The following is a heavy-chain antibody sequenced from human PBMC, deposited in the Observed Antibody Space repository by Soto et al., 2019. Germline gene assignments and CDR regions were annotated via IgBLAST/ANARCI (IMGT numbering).Heavy chain of an antibody. CDR3: VRDFDWYFDV. CDR2: INGDGTSK. Sequence: EVQLAESGGGSIQPGGSLRLSCTISGFTFSNFWMHWVRQIPGKGLVWVARINGDGTSKKYADSVKGRCTISRDNVKNTLLLQMNSLRVDDTAIYYCVRDFDWYFDVWGRGTLVTVSS. J-gene: IGHJ2*01. V-gene: IGHV3-74*01. CDR1: GFTFSNFW.